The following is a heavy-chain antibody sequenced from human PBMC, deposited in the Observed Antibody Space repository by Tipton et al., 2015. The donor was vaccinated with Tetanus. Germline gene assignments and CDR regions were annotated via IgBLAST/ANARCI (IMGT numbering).Heavy chain of an antibody. Sequence: TLSLTCTVSGGSISSSYYWGWIRQPPGKGLEWIGNSYYSGGAYYNPSLKSRVTISVDTSKTQFSLKLSSVTAADTAMYYCAKRAGYSYGSPDFDYWGQGTLVTVSS. D-gene: IGHD5-18*01. CDR3: AKRAGYSYGSPDFDY. CDR1: GGSISSSYY. V-gene: IGHV4-39*01. J-gene: IGHJ4*02. CDR2: SYYSGGA.